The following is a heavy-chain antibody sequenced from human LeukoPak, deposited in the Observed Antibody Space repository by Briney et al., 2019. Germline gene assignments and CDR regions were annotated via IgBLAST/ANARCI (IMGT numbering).Heavy chain of an antibody. CDR2: IYYSGST. CDR3: ARNRIRDDAFDI. D-gene: IGHD3-3*02. Sequence: PSETLSLTCTVSGGSISSYYWSWIRQPPGKGLEWIGYIYYSGSTNYNPSLKSRVTISVDTSKNQFSLKLSSVIAADTAVYYCARNRIRDDAFDIWGQGTMVTVSS. V-gene: IGHV4-59*08. J-gene: IGHJ3*02. CDR1: GGSISSYY.